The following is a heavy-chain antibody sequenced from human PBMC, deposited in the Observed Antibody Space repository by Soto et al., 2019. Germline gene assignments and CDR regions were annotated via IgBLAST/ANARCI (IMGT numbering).Heavy chain of an antibody. CDR3: AKGVSQPKVYYFES. D-gene: IGHD2-2*01. V-gene: IGHV3-23*01. CDR1: GFTFGSSA. Sequence: GGALRLSCEASGFTFGSSAMGWVRRAPGKGLDWVSGTSASGDKTDYADSVKGRFTISRDNSKNILYLQMNSLGTEDTAVYYCAKGVSQPKVYYFESWGQGTLVTVSS. J-gene: IGHJ4*02. CDR2: TSASGDKT.